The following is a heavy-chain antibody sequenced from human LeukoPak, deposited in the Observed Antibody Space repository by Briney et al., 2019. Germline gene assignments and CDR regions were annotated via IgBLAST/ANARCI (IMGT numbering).Heavy chain of an antibody. J-gene: IGHJ6*03. D-gene: IGHD1-7*01. CDR3: AKPNYQGAGSYYYYMDV. V-gene: IGHV3-9*01. Sequence: GGSLRLSCVGFGFTFNEYAMHWVRQAPGKGLEWVSGISWNSGSIGYADSVKGRFTISRHNARNSLYLQMDSLRAEDTALYYCAKPNYQGAGSYYYYMDVWGKGTTVTVSS. CDR1: GFTFNEYA. CDR2: ISWNSGSI.